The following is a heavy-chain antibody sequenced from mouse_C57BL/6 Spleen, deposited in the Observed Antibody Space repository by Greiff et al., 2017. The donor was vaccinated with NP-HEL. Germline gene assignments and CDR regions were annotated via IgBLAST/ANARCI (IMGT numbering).Heavy chain of an antibody. D-gene: IGHD2-4*01. J-gene: IGHJ4*01. CDR3: ARKDSDYDGGGYYAMDY. Sequence: QVQLQQSGAELARDGEGGKREGKEWGGPFPRSGLRCLPPLPFPFLSFLFYIYPRIFNTYYNEKFKGKATLTADKSSSTAYMELRSLTSEDSAVYFCARKDSDYDGGGYYAMDYWGQGTSVTVSS. CDR2: IYPRIFNT. V-gene: IGHV1-81*01. CDR1: GGPFPRSG.